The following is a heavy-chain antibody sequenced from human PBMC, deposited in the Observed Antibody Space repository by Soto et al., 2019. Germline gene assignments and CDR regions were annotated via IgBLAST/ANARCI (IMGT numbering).Heavy chain of an antibody. V-gene: IGHV2-26*01. CDR1: GFSLSNGKVG. CDR3: ARILFVRSVAGGYFHLAV. CDR2: IFSNDEK. J-gene: IGHJ6*02. Sequence: SGPTLVNPTETLTLTCTVSGFSLSNGKVGVSWIRQPPGKALEWLAHIFSNDEKSYRTSLKSRLTISEDTSKSQVVLTMTNVDPVDTATYYCARILFVRSVAGGYFHLAVSGQGTSVTVSS. D-gene: IGHD6-19*01.